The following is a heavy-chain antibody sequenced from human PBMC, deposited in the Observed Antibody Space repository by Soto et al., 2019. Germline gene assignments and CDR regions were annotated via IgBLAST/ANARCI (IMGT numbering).Heavy chain of an antibody. CDR2: ISYDGSNK. CDR1: GFTFSSYG. CDR3: AKDQGMWLAVPEDYGMDV. D-gene: IGHD6-19*01. V-gene: IGHV3-30*18. J-gene: IGHJ6*02. Sequence: GGSLRLSCAASGFTFSSYGMHWVRQAPGKGLEWVAVISYDGSNKYYADSVKGRFTISRDNSKNTLYLQMNSLRAEDTAVYYCAKDQGMWLAVPEDYGMDVWGQGTTVTVSS.